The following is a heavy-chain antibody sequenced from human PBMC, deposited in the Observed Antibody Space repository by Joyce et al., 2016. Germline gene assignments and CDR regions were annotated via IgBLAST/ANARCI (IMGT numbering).Heavy chain of an antibody. CDR3: ARGLGTPYGMDV. V-gene: IGHV4-59*11. CDR2: IYYSGST. J-gene: IGHJ6*02. D-gene: IGHD7-27*01. CDR1: GGSISIHY. Sequence: QVQLQESGPGLVKPSETLSLTCTVSGGSISIHYWSWIRQPPGKRLEWMGYIYYSGSTNYNPSLKSRVTISVDTSKNQFSLKPRSVSAAGTAVYYCARGLGTPYGMDVWGQGTTVTVSS.